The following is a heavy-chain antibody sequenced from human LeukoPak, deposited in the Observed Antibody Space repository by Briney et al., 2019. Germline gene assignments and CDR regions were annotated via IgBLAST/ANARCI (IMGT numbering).Heavy chain of an antibody. CDR1: GGSISSSSYY. CDR3: ARHGIVGIAAAGYYMDV. D-gene: IGHD6-13*01. Sequence: SETLSLTCTVSGGSISSSSYYWGWIRQPPGKGLEWIGSIYYSGSTYYNPSLKSRVTISVDTSKNQFSLKLSSVTAADTAVYYCARHGIVGIAAAGYYMDVWGKGTTVTVSS. V-gene: IGHV4-39*01. J-gene: IGHJ6*03. CDR2: IYYSGST.